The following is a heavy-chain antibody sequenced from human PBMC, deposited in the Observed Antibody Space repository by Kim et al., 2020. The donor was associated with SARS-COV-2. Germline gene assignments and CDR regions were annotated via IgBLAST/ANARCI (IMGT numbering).Heavy chain of an antibody. V-gene: IGHV4-31*03. D-gene: IGHD5-18*01. Sequence: SETLSLTCTVSGGSISSGGYYWSWIRQHPGKGLEWIGYIYYSGSTYYNPSLKSRVTISVDTSKNQFSLKLSSVTAADTAVYYCASSGYSYGYHWFDPWGQGTLVTVSS. CDR2: IYYSGST. J-gene: IGHJ5*02. CDR3: ASSGYSYGYHWFDP. CDR1: GGSISSGGYY.